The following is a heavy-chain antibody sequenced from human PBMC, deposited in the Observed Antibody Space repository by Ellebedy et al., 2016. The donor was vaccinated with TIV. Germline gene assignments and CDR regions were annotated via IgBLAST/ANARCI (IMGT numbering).Heavy chain of an antibody. Sequence: GESLKISCAASGFTFSISAMSWVRQAPGKGLEWVSLISGSGDSTYYADSMKGRFTISRDNSKNTLYLQMSGLRSEDTAVYYCARDPIDGVPDYFDSWGQGTLVTVSP. CDR3: ARDPIDGVPDYFDS. CDR2: ISGSGDST. J-gene: IGHJ4*02. D-gene: IGHD1-26*01. V-gene: IGHV3-23*01. CDR1: GFTFSISA.